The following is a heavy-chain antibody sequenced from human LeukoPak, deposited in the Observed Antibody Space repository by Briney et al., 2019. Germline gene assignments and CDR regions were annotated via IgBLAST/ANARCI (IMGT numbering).Heavy chain of an antibody. J-gene: IGHJ4*02. Sequence: GGSLRLSCAVSGFTFNIYWMHWVRQAPGKGLVWVSRVSSDGSSTTYADSVRGRFTVSRGNTKNTLYLQMNALRAEDTAVYYCVRDAWMASTPLDYWGQGTLVTVSS. CDR1: GFTFNIYW. D-gene: IGHD5-24*01. CDR3: VRDAWMASTPLDY. V-gene: IGHV3-74*01. CDR2: VSSDGSST.